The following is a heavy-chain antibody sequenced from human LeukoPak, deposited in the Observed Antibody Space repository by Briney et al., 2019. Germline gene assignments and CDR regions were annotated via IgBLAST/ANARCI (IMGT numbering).Heavy chain of an antibody. CDR2: INHSGST. CDR3: ARLPYYYDSSGYRN. Sequence: PSETLSLTCAVYGGSFSGYYWSWIRRPPGKGLEWIGEINHSGSTNYNPSLKSRVTISVDTSKNQFSLKLSSVTAADTAVYYCARLPYYYDSSGYRNWGQGTLVTVSS. D-gene: IGHD3-22*01. CDR1: GGSFSGYY. J-gene: IGHJ4*02. V-gene: IGHV4-34*01.